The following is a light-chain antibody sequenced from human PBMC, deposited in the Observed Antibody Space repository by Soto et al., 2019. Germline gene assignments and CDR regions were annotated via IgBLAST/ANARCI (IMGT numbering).Light chain of an antibody. Sequence: MTQSPATLSVSPGERATLSCRASQSVSSHLAWYQQKPGKAPKLLIYAASSLQSGVPSRFSGSGSGTDFTLTISSLQPEDFATYYCQQSHSTPLLTFGGGTKVEIK. CDR1: QSVSSH. J-gene: IGKJ4*01. CDR3: QQSHSTPLLT. V-gene: IGKV1-39*01. CDR2: AAS.